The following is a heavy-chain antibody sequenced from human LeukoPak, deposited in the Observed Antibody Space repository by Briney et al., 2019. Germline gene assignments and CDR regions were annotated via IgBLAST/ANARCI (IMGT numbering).Heavy chain of an antibody. D-gene: IGHD2-15*01. CDR1: GYSINNYW. Sequence: PGESLKISCKGSGYSINNYWIGWVRQMPGKGLEWMGIIYLADSDIGYSPSFQGQVTISADKSISTAYLQWSSLKASDTAMYYCARQEYCSGGSCYTWFDPWGQGTLVIVSS. V-gene: IGHV5-51*01. CDR2: IYLADSDI. J-gene: IGHJ5*02. CDR3: ARQEYCSGGSCYTWFDP.